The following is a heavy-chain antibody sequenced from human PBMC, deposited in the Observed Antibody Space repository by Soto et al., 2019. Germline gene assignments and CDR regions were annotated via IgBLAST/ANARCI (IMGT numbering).Heavy chain of an antibody. CDR3: AREKVGYCSSTSCYPPYFDWFDP. CDR1: GGTFSSYA. J-gene: IGHJ5*02. V-gene: IGHV1-69*13. CDR2: IIPIFGTA. D-gene: IGHD2-2*01. Sequence: ASVKVSCKASGGTFSSYAISWVRQAPGQGLEWMGGIIPIFGTANYAQKFQDRVTITADESTSTAYMELSSLRSEDTAVYYCAREKVGYCSSTSCYPPYFDWFDPWGQGTLVTVSS.